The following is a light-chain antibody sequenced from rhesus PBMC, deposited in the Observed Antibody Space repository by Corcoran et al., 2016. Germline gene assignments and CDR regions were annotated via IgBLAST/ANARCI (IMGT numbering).Light chain of an antibody. V-gene: IGKV2-104*01. CDR2: AVS. CDR3: MQTLEFPLT. Sequence: DIVMTQTPLSLPVTLGEPASISCKSSQSLLDSEDGNTYLDWYLQKPGQSPQLLIYAVSNRASGVPDRFSGSGSDTDFTLKISRLEAEDVGVYYCMQTLEFPLTFGGGTKVELK. CDR1: QSLLDSEDGNTY. J-gene: IGKJ4*01.